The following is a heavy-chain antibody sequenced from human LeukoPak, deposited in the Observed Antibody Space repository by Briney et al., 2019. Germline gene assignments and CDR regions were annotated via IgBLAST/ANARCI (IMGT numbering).Heavy chain of an antibody. CDR2: ISYRAST. CDR3: ATHRAHTISFDSGGYYLYSFDY. V-gene: IGHV4-59*08. D-gene: IGHD3-22*01. J-gene: IGHJ4*02. Sequence: SHTQSLTCTVSGRSISSYDSSSIRHPPGKGLEWNGYISYRASTNYNATIQSRVTMSVDPSTNQLSLKLCSLTPADTALYYWATHRAHTISFDSGGYYLYSFDYWGEGTLVTVSS. CDR1: GRSISSYD.